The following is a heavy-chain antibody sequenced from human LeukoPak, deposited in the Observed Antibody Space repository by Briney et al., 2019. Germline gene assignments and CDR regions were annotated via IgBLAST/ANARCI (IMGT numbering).Heavy chain of an antibody. CDR3: ARSDRSSWYSLHDF. CDR1: GFTFSIYW. V-gene: IGHV3-7*01. J-gene: IGHJ4*02. CDR2: MNQDGSEI. D-gene: IGHD6-13*01. Sequence: GGSLRLSCAASGFTFSIYWMTWVRQAPGKGLEWVANMNQDGSEIYHVDSVKDRFTISRDNAKKSLYLQMNSLRAEDTAVYYCARSDRSSWYSLHDFWGQGTLVTVSS.